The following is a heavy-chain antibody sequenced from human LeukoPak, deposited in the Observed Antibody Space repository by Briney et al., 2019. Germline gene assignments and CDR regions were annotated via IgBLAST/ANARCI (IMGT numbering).Heavy chain of an antibody. CDR2: IYYSGST. D-gene: IGHD3-9*01. Sequence: SETLSLTCTVSGGSISSYYWSWIRQPPGKGLEWIGYIYYSGSTNYNPSLKSRVTISVDTSKNQFSLKLSSVTAADTAVYYCASFRPSYDILTGYSYYFDYWGQGTLVTVSS. V-gene: IGHV4-59*01. CDR3: ASFRPSYDILTGYSYYFDY. CDR1: GGSISSYY. J-gene: IGHJ4*02.